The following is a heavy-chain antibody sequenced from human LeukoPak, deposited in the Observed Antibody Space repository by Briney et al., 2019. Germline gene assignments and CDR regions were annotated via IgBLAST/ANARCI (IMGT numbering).Heavy chain of an antibody. CDR1: RFTFSRYA. CDR2: ISGSGDST. J-gene: IGHJ4*02. D-gene: IGHD3-16*01. CDR3: AKDSAFGGEDS. Sequence: GGSLRLSCAASRFTFSRYAMHWVRQAPGKGLEWVSTISGSGDSTYYADSVKGRFTISRDNSKNTLYLQMNSLRAEDTAVYYCAKDSAFGGEDSWGQGTLVTVSS. V-gene: IGHV3-23*01.